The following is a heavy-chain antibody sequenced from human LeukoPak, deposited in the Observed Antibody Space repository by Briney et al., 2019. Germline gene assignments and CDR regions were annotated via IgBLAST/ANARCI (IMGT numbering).Heavy chain of an antibody. V-gene: IGHV4-39*01. CDR3: ARQGYDILTGYYYFDY. D-gene: IGHD3-9*01. CDR1: GGSISSSSYY. CDR2: IYYSGST. Sequence: SETLSLTCTVSGGSISSSSYYWGWIRQPPGKGLEWIGSIYYSGSTYYNPSLKSRVTISVDTSKNQFSLKLSSVTAADTAVYYCARQGYDILTGYYYFDYWGQGTLVTVSS. J-gene: IGHJ4*02.